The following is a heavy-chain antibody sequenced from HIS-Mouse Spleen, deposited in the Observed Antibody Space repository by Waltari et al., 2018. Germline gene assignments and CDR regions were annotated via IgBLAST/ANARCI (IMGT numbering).Heavy chain of an antibody. V-gene: IGHV4-59*01. CDR1: GCSISSYY. Sequence: QVQLQESGPGLVKPSETLSLPCPVSGCSISSYYWSWIRQPPGKGLEWIGYYSGSTNYNPSLKSRVTISVDTSKNQFSLKLSSVTAADTAVYYCARASRDLLLPRYFDLWGRGTLVTVSS. CDR2: YYSGST. J-gene: IGHJ2*01. CDR3: ARASRDLLLPRYFDL.